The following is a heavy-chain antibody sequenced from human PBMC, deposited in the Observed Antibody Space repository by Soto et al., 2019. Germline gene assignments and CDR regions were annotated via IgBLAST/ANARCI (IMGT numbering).Heavy chain of an antibody. D-gene: IGHD2-21*01. J-gene: IGHJ5*02. V-gene: IGHV3-15*01. CDR3: AYTGFHTLCLDP. Sequence: KTGGSLRLTCVVSGLNFNDAWRSWVRQAAGKGLEWVGPIISTNRGGTTDYAAPMKSSFSISSDNSRTTVYLQMNSLKREDTYVYYCAYTGFHTLCLDPWGQGSLVTVSS. CDR2: IISTNRGGTT. CDR1: GLNFNDAW.